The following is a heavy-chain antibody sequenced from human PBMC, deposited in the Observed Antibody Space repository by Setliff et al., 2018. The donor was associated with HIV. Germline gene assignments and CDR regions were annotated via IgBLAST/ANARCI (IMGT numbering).Heavy chain of an antibody. CDR3: ATRAIVVIPDY. V-gene: IGHV4-38-2*02. Sequence: SETLSLTCTVSNYSISSGYYWGWIRQPPGKGLEWIGSIYHSGSTYYNPSLKSRVTIFVDTSKNQFSLKVRSVTAADTAVYYCATRAIVVIPDYWGQGTLVTVSS. J-gene: IGHJ4*02. CDR1: NYSISSGYY. CDR2: IYHSGST. D-gene: IGHD3-22*01.